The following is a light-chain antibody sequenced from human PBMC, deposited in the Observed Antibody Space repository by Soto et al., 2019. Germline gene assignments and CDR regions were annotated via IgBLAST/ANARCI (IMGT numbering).Light chain of an antibody. J-gene: IGKJ5*01. V-gene: IGKV2-30*02. CDR3: MQGTHWPIN. CDR2: KVS. CDR1: QSLVHSDGIAY. Sequence: DVVMTQSPLSLPVTLGQRASISCMSNQSLVHSDGIAYFSWFQQRPGRSPRRLIYKVSNRDSGVPARFSGSGSGTDFALKISRVEAEDVGVYYCMQGTHWPINFGQGTRLEIK.